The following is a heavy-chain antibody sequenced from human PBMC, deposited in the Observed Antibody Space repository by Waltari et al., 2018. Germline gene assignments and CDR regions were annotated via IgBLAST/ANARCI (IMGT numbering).Heavy chain of an antibody. J-gene: IGHJ3*02. V-gene: IGHV1-18*01. CDR2: ISAYNGNT. CDR1: GYTFTSYG. Sequence: QVQLVQSGAEVKKPGASVKVSCKASGYTFTSYGISWVRQAPGQGLEWMGWISAYNGNTNYPQKFQGRVPITADESTGTAYMGLGGLRSEDSAVYYCARDTLGGGDCCGAFDIWGQGTMVTVSS. D-gene: IGHD2-21*01. CDR3: ARDTLGGGDCCGAFDI.